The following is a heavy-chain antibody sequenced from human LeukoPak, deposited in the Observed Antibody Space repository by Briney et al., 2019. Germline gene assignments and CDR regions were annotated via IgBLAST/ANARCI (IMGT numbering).Heavy chain of an antibody. J-gene: IGHJ4*02. CDR2: IKQDGSEQ. V-gene: IGHV3-7*01. CDR1: RFTSSSYW. D-gene: IGHD1-26*01. Sequence: PGGSLRLSCVVSRFTSSSYWMSWVRQAPGKGLECVANIKQDGSEQYSVDSVKGRFTMSRENAKNSLYLQMNSLKAQDTAVYYCARVQWQLRGVGSYFEYWGQGALVTVSS. CDR3: ARVQWQLRGVGSYFEY.